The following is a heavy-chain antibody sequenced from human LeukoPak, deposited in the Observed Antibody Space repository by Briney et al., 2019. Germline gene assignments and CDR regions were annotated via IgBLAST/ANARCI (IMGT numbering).Heavy chain of an antibody. CDR3: ARGGGMGTTSGDY. CDR1: GFTFSSYE. V-gene: IGHV3-48*03. J-gene: IGHJ4*01. D-gene: IGHD1-26*01. CDR2: ISSSCITI. Sequence: GGSLTLSCAASGFTFSSYEMNWVRESPGKGLEGVSHISSSCITIYYADSVKGRFTISRDNPKNSLYLQMNSLRDEDTAVYYCARGGGMGTTSGDYWGQGTLVTVSS.